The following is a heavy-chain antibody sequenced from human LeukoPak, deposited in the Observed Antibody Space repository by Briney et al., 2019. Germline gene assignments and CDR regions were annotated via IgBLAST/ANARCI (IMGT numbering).Heavy chain of an antibody. V-gene: IGHV1-8*02. CDR1: GYTFTSYD. CDR3: ASGGVVATKPREDYGMDV. D-gene: IGHD5-12*01. J-gene: IGHJ6*02. CDR2: MNPNSGNT. Sequence: ASVKVSCKASGYTFTSYDINWVRQATGQGLEWMGWMNPNSGNTGYAQKFQGRVTMTRNTSISTAYMELSSLRSEDTAVYYCASGGVVATKPREDYGMDVWGQGTTVTVSS.